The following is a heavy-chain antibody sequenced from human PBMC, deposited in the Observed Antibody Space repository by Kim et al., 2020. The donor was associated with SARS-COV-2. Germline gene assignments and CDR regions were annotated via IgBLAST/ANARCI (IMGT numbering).Heavy chain of an antibody. V-gene: IGHV4-39*01. CDR1: GGSINTNSYY. CDR2: GYFNGST. D-gene: IGHD3-22*01. Sequence: SETLSLTCTVSGGSINTNSYYWGWFRQPPGKGLELIGSGYFNGSTYSNPSLKIRLLISVDTSRNLFSLKLTSVTAADTPLYYCSRHFTSYYFDSSGQVVVASYGMDVWGKGTTVAVSS. CDR3: SRHFTSYYFDSSGQVVVASYGMDV. J-gene: IGHJ6*04.